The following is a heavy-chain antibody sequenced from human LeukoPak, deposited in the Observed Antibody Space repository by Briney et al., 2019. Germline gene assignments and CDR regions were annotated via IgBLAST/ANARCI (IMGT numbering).Heavy chain of an antibody. V-gene: IGHV3-9*01. CDR3: AKDMADTASYGMDV. D-gene: IGHD5-18*01. CDR2: ISWNSGSI. Sequence: GRSLRLSCAASGFTFDDYAMHWVRQAPGKGLEWVSGISWNSGSIGYADSVKGRSTISRDNAKNSLYLQMNSLRAEDTALYYCAKDMADTASYGMDVWGQGTTVTVSS. J-gene: IGHJ6*02. CDR1: GFTFDDYA.